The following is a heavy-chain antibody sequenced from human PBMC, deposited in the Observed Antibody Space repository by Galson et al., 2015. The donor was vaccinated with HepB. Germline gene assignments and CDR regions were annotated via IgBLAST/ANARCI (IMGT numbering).Heavy chain of an antibody. CDR2: IKHDGSEK. Sequence: SLRLSCAASGFSFSRYWMTWVRQTPGKGLEWVANIKHDGSEKYYVDAVKDRFTISRDNAKNSLYLQMSSLRAEDTAVYYCARDLGLPNDWGQGTLVTVSS. V-gene: IGHV3-7*03. CDR1: GFSFSRYW. CDR3: ARDLGLPND. J-gene: IGHJ4*02.